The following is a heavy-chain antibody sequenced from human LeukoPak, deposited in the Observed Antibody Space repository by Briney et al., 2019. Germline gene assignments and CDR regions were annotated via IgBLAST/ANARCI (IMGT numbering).Heavy chain of an antibody. V-gene: IGHV1-46*01. J-gene: IGHJ4*02. CDR3: ARGHSLEYYYDSSGHDY. CDR1: GYTFTSYY. CDR2: INPSGGGT. D-gene: IGHD3-22*01. Sequence: ASVKVSCKASGYTFTSYYMHWVRQAPGQGLEWMGIINPSGGGTSYAQKFQGRVTMTRDTSTSTVYMELSSLRSEDTAVYYCARGHSLEYYYDSSGHDYWGQGTLVTVSS.